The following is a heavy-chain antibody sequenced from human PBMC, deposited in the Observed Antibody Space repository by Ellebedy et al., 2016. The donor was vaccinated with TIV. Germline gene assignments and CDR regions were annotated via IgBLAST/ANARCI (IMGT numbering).Heavy chain of an antibody. V-gene: IGHV3-48*04. CDR1: GFTFSADS. CDR2: ISTGSSTI. J-gene: IGHJ2*01. Sequence: GGSLRLSCAVSGFTFSADSMNRVRQAPGKGLEWVSYISTGSSTIYYADSVKGRFTISRDNAKNSLYLQMNSLRAEDTAVYYCARDASVYGDSVYWYFDLWGRGTLVGVSS. CDR3: ARDASVYGDSVYWYFDL. D-gene: IGHD4-17*01.